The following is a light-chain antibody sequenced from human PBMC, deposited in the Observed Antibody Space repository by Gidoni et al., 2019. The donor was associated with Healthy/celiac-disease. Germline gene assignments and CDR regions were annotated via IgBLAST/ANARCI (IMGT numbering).Light chain of an antibody. V-gene: IGLV2-23*01. CDR1: SSDVGSYNL. CDR3: CSYVGSSPPLV. J-gene: IGLJ1*01. CDR2: EGS. Sequence: QSALPQPASVSGSPGQSITISCTGTSSDVGSYNLVSWYQQHPGKAPKLMIYEGSKRPSGVSNRFSGSKSGNTASLTISGLQAEDEADYYCCSYVGSSPPLVFGTGTKVTVL.